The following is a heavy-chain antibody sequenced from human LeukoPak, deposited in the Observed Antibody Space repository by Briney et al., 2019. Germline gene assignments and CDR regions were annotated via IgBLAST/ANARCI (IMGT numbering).Heavy chain of an antibody. CDR3: ARGGITGTTKVDYYYYGMDV. CDR2: INPNSGGT. V-gene: IGHV1-2*02. Sequence: ASVKVSCKASGYTFTGYYMHWVRQAPGQGLEWMGWINPNSGGTNYAQKFQGRVTMTRDTSISTAYMELSRLRSDDTAVYYCARGGITGTTKVDYYYYGMDVWGQGTTVTVSS. CDR1: GYTFTGYY. D-gene: IGHD1-20*01. J-gene: IGHJ6*02.